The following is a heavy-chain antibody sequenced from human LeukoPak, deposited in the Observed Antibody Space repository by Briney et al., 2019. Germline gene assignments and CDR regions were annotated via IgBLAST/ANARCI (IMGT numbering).Heavy chain of an antibody. D-gene: IGHD3-22*01. J-gene: IGHJ3*02. CDR3: ARVENVIYYDSRAGAFDI. V-gene: IGHV4-31*03. Sequence: PSETLSLTCTASGGSISSGGYYWSWIRQHPGKGLEWIGYTYYSGSTHYNPSLKSRVTISVDTSKNQFSLKLSSVTAADTAVYYCARVENVIYYDSRAGAFDIWGQGTMVTVSS. CDR2: TYYSGST. CDR1: GGSISSGGYY.